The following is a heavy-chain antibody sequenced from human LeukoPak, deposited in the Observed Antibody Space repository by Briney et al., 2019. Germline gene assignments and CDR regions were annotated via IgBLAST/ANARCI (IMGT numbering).Heavy chain of an antibody. Sequence: PGGSLRLSCAASGFTFDDYGMSWVRQAPGKGLVWVSGINWNGGSTGYADSVRGRFTISRDNAKNSLYLQMNSLRAEDTAVYSCARGADGVSSNSRGWFDPWGQGTLVTVSS. CDR3: ARGADGVSSNSRGWFDP. CDR1: GFTFDDYG. V-gene: IGHV3-20*04. D-gene: IGHD2-15*01. CDR2: INWNGGST. J-gene: IGHJ5*02.